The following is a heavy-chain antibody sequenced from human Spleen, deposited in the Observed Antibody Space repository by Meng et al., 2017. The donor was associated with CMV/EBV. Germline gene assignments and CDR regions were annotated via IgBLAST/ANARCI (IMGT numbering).Heavy chain of an antibody. CDR3: ARDRCSGASCYLVHVGTWFDP. J-gene: IGHJ5*02. V-gene: IGHV4-34*01. CDR1: GGSFSGYY. D-gene: IGHD2-2*01. CDR2: INHSGST. Sequence: SETLSLTCAVYGGSFSGYYWSWIRQPPGKGLEWIGEINHSGSTNYNPSLKSRVTISVDTSKNQFSLKLSSVTAADTAEYYCARDRCSGASCYLVHVGTWFDPWGQGTLVTVSS.